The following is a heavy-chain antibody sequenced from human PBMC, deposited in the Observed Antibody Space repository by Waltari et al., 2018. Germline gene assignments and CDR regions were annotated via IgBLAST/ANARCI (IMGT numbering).Heavy chain of an antibody. D-gene: IGHD6-19*01. J-gene: IGHJ6*02. Sequence: QVQLQQWGAGLLKPSETLSLTCAVYGGSFSGYYWSWIRQPPGKGLEWIAEINHSGSTNYNPSLKSRVTISVDTSKNQFSLKLSSVTAADTAVYYCARVGYSSGWYAGMDVWGQGP. V-gene: IGHV4-34*01. CDR2: INHSGST. CDR1: GGSFSGYY. CDR3: ARVGYSSGWYAGMDV.